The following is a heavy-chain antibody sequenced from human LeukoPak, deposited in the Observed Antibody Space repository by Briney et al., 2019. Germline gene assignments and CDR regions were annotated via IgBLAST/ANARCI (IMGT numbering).Heavy chain of an antibody. D-gene: IGHD6-13*01. CDR1: GYTFTGYY. V-gene: IGHV1-2*06. Sequence: ASVKVSCKASGYTFTGYYMHWARQAPGQGLEWMGRINPNSGGTNYAQKFQGRVTMTRDTSISTAYMELSRLRSDDTAVYYCAREPIQQPFDAFDIWGQGTMVTVSS. CDR3: AREPIQQPFDAFDI. CDR2: INPNSGGT. J-gene: IGHJ3*02.